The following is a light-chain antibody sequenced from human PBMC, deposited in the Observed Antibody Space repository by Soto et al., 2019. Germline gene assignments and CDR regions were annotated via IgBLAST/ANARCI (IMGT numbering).Light chain of an antibody. CDR1: QSISIW. CDR3: QQYNSYWT. J-gene: IGKJ1*01. CDR2: DAS. Sequence: DIQMTQSPSTLSASVGDRVTITCRASQSISIWLAWYQQKPGKAPKLLIYDASDLESGVPSRFSGSGSGTEFTLTISSLQPDDFATYYCQQYNSYWTFGQGTKVEIK. V-gene: IGKV1-5*01.